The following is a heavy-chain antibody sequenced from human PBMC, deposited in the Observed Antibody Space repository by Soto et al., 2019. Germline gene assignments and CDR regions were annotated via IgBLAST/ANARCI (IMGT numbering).Heavy chain of an antibody. CDR2: TYYSGST. Sequence: SETLSLTCTVSGGSISSGGYYWSWIRQHPGKGLEWIGYTYYSGSTYYNPSLKSRVTISVDTSKNQFSLKLSSVTAADTAVYYCARYCSSTSCYSGMDVWGQGTTVTVSS. V-gene: IGHV4-31*03. CDR1: GGSISSGGYY. J-gene: IGHJ6*02. D-gene: IGHD2-2*02. CDR3: ARYCSSTSCYSGMDV.